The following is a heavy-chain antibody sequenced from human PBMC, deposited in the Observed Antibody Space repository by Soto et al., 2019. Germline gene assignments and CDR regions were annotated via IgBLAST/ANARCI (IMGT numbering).Heavy chain of an antibody. V-gene: IGHV4-31*03. CDR1: GGSISSGGYY. Sequence: SETLSLTCTVSGGSISSGGYYWSWIRQHPGKGLEWIGYIYYSGSTYYNPSLKSRVTISVDTSKNQFSPKLSSVTAADTAVYYCARDGNPYYYDSSGPFDIWGQGTMVTVSS. J-gene: IGHJ3*02. CDR2: IYYSGST. CDR3: ARDGNPYYYDSSGPFDI. D-gene: IGHD3-22*01.